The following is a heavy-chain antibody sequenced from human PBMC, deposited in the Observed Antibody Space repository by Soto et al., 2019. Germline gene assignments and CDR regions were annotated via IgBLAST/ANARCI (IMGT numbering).Heavy chain of an antibody. D-gene: IGHD2-15*01. CDR2: IFSNDEK. V-gene: IGHV2-26*01. CDR3: ARTPLRVGYYYYYGMDV. CDR1: GFPLSNARMG. Sequence: QVTLKESGPVLVKPTETLTLTCTVSGFPLSNARMGVSWIRQPPGKALEWLAHIFSNDEKSYSTSLKSRLTISKDTSKRQVVLTMTNMDPVDTATYYCARTPLRVGYYYYYGMDVWGQGTTVTVSS. J-gene: IGHJ6*02.